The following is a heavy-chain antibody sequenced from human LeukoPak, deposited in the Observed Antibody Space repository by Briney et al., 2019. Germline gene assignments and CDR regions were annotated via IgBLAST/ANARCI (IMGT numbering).Heavy chain of an antibody. CDR3: ARGQRTSWGAFDI. Sequence: SGGSLRLSCAASGFTVSGNYMSWVRQAPGKGLEWVSVIYSGGSTYYADSVKGRFTISRDNSKNTLYLQMNSLRAEDTAVYYCARGQRTSWGAFDIWGQGTMVTVSS. J-gene: IGHJ3*02. D-gene: IGHD3/OR15-3a*01. V-gene: IGHV3-53*01. CDR1: GFTVSGNY. CDR2: IYSGGST.